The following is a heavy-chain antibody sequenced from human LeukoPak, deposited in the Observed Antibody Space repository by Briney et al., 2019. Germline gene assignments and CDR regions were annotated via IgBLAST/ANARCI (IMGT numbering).Heavy chain of an antibody. D-gene: IGHD6-13*01. CDR3: ARPRRIAAADALDI. Sequence: SVKVSCKASGGTFSSYAISWVRQAPGQGLEWMGGIIPIFGTANYAQKFQGRVTITADKSTSTAYMELSSLRSEDTAVYYCARPRRIAAADALDIWGQGTMVTVSS. V-gene: IGHV1-69*06. CDR2: IIPIFGTA. CDR1: GGTFSSYA. J-gene: IGHJ3*02.